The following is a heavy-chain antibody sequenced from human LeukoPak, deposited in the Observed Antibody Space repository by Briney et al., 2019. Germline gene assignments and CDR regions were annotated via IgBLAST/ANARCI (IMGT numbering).Heavy chain of an antibody. D-gene: IGHD6-6*01. CDR1: GFTFSDSG. CDR2: ISYDGSNK. J-gene: IGHJ4*02. V-gene: IGHV3-33*05. Sequence: GRSLRLSCAASGFTFSDSGMHWVRQAPGKGLEWVAAISYDGSNKYYADSVKGRFTISRDKFMNTLYLQMNSLRAEDTAVYYCARGRGLPVRPPNEGFLDYWGRGTLVTVSS. CDR3: ARGRGLPVRPPNEGFLDY.